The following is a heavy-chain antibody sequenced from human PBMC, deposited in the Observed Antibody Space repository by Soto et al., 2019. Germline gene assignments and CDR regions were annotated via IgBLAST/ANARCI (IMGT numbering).Heavy chain of an antibody. CDR2: IYYSGST. J-gene: IGHJ5*02. V-gene: IGHV4-30-4*01. D-gene: IGHD3-22*01. CDR1: GGSISSGDYY. Sequence: PSETLSLTCTVSGGSISSGDYYWSWIRQPPGKGLEWIGYIYYSGSTYYNPSLKSRVTISVDTSKDQFSLKLSSVTAADTAVYYCARVDLTTDSSHWTWFDPWGQGTLVTVSS. CDR3: ARVDLTTDSSHWTWFDP.